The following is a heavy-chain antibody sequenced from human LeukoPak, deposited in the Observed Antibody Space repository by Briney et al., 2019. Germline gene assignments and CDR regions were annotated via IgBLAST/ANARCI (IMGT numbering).Heavy chain of an antibody. CDR2: INWNGGST. CDR1: GFTFDGYG. V-gene: IGHV3-20*01. Sequence: TGGSLRLSCAASGFTFDGYGMSWVRQAPGKGLEWVSGINWNGGSTGYADSVKGRFTISRDNAKNSLYLQMNSLRAEDTALYHCARAAGSYYYDSSGYYDWGQGTLVTVSS. CDR3: ARAAGSYYYDSSGYYD. D-gene: IGHD3-22*01. J-gene: IGHJ4*02.